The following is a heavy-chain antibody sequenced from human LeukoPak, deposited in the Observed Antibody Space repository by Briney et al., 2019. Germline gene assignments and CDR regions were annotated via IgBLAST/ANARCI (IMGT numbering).Heavy chain of an antibody. CDR2: ISYDGSNK. CDR3: ARGSEWEPLYYFDY. Sequence: GRSLRLSCAASGFTFNSYAMHWVRQAPGKGLEWVAFISYDGSNKYYAGSVKGRFTISRDNAKNSLYLQMNSLRAEDTAVYYCARGSEWEPLYYFDYWGQGNLVTVSS. J-gene: IGHJ4*02. V-gene: IGHV3-30*04. CDR1: GFTFNSYA. D-gene: IGHD1-26*01.